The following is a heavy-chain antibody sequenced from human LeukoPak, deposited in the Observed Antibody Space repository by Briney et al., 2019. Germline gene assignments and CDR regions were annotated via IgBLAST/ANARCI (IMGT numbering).Heavy chain of an antibody. J-gene: IGHJ6*03. CDR3: ARSVEGYCSGGSCYSYYYMDV. CDR1: GGSISSYY. D-gene: IGHD2-15*01. Sequence: PSETLSLTCTVSGGSISSYYWCWIRQPPGKGLEWIGYIYYSGSTNYNPSLKSRVTISVDTSKNQFSLKLSSVTAADTAVYYCARSVEGYCSGGSCYSYYYMDVWGKGTTVTVSS. CDR2: IYYSGST. V-gene: IGHV4-59*01.